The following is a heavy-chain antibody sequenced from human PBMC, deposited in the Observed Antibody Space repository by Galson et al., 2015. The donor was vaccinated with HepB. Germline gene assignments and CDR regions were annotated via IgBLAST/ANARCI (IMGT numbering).Heavy chain of an antibody. D-gene: IGHD6-19*01. J-gene: IGHJ2*01. CDR2: ISGSGLFK. CDR1: GFNFRRFA. Sequence: SLRLSCAASGFNFRRFAMAWVRQAPGRGLQWVSGISGSGLFKNSADSVTGRFAISRDNSKNTLYLQMTGRGAGDTALYFCARPRDVGSGWTRVEWFFDLWGRGTLVTVSS. V-gene: IGHV3-23*01. CDR3: ARPRDVGSGWTRVEWFFDL.